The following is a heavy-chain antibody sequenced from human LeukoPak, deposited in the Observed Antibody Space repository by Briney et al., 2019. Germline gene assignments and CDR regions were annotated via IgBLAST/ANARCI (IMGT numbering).Heavy chain of an antibody. J-gene: IGHJ4*02. CDR2: IYYSGST. CDR1: GASISSYY. CDR3: ARGAPGGNDYGDY. Sequence: SETLTLTCNVSGASISSYYWSWIRQPPGKGLEWIAYIYYSGSTNYNPSLKSRVTISVDTSKNQVSLKLSSVTAADTAVYYCARGAPGGNDYGDYWGQGTLVTVSS. V-gene: IGHV4-59*01.